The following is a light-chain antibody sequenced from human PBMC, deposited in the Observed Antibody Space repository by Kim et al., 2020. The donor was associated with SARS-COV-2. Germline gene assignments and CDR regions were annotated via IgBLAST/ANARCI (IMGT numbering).Light chain of an antibody. CDR1: SSDFGGYNY. V-gene: IGLV2-8*01. CDR2: DVS. CDR3: SSYAGRA. Sequence: QSALTQPPSASGSPGQSVTISCTGTSSDFGGYNYVSWYQQHPGKAPKLMIYDVSKRPSGVPDRFSGSKSGNTASLTVSGLQAEDEADYYCSSYAGRAFGGGTQRTVL. J-gene: IGLJ2*01.